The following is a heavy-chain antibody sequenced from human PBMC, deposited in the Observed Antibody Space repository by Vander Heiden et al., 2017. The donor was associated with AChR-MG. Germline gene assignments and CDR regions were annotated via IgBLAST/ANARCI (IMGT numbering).Heavy chain of an antibody. CDR2: INHSGST. J-gene: IGHJ4*02. D-gene: IGHD6-13*01. CDR1: GGSFSGYY. CDR3: ARGIAAAFSRGRRYFDY. V-gene: IGHV4-34*01. Sequence: QVQLQQWGAGLLKPSETLSLTCAVYGGSFSGYYWSWIRQPPGKGLEWIGEINHSGSTNYNPSLKSRVTISVDTSKNQFSLKLSSVTAADTAVYYCARGIAAAFSRGRRYFDYWGQGTLVTVSS.